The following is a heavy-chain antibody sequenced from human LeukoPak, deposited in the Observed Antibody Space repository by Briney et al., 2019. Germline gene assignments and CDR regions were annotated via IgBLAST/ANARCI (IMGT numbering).Heavy chain of an antibody. D-gene: IGHD4-11*01. CDR2: ISSSSYI. CDR3: ARDDYSVPNYYYYGMDV. V-gene: IGHV3-21*01. Sequence: GGSLRLSCAASGFTFSSYSMNWVRQASGRGLEWVSSISSSSYIYYADSVKGRFTISRDNAKNSLYLQMNSLRAEDTAVYYCARDDYSVPNYYYYGMDVWGQGTTVTVSS. CDR1: GFTFSSYS. J-gene: IGHJ6*02.